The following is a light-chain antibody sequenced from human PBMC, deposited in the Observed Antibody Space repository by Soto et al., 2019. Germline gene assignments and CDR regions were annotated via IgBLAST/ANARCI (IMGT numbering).Light chain of an antibody. CDR2: GAS. J-gene: IGKJ3*01. CDR1: QSVNSNY. V-gene: IGKV3-20*01. CDR3: QHYDTSPSEFT. Sequence: EIVLTQSPGTLSLSPGERATLSCKASQSVNSNYLAWYQHQPGQAPRLLIFGASYRATGIPDRFSGSGSGTDFTLTISRLEPEDFAVYYCQHYDTSPSEFTFGPGTKVDIK.